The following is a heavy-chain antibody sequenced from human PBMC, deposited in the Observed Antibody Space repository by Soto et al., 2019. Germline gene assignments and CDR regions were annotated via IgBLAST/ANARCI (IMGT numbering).Heavy chain of an antibody. CDR2: ISYDGSNK. D-gene: IGHD1-1*01. CDR1: GFTFSSYA. V-gene: IGHV3-30-3*01. CDR3: ARGGSRNMPTIRGWFDP. J-gene: IGHJ5*02. Sequence: GGSLRLSCAASGFTFSSYAMHWVRQAPGKGLEWVAVISYDGSNKYYADSVKGLFTISRDNSKNTLYLQMNSTRAEDTAACYFARGGSRNMPTIRGWFDPWGQETLVTISS.